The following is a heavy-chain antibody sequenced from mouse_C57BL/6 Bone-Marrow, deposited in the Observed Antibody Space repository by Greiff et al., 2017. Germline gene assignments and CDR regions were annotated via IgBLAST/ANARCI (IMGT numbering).Heavy chain of an antibody. CDR1: GFTFSDYY. D-gene: IGHD1-1*01. J-gene: IGHJ1*03. Sequence: EVQLVESGGGLVQPGGSLKLSCAASGFTFSDYYMYWVRQTPEKRLEWVAYISNGGGSTYYPDTVKGRFPLSRDNAKNTLYLQMSRLQSEDTAMYYCARPAYYGSSFGYFDVWGTGTTVTGSS. CDR3: ARPAYYGSSFGYFDV. CDR2: ISNGGGST. V-gene: IGHV5-12*01.